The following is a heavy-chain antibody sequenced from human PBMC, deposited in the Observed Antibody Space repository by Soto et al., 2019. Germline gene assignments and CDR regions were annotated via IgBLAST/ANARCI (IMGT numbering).Heavy chain of an antibody. J-gene: IGHJ4*02. D-gene: IGHD2-2*01. V-gene: IGHV4-39*01. Sequence: PSETLSLTCTVSGGSISSSSYYWGWIRQPPGKGLEWIGSIYYSGSTYYNPSLKSRVTISVDTSKNQFSLKLSSVTAADTAVYYCARYPRNSHCSSTSCYLRYPRNYFDYWGQGTLVTVSS. CDR3: ARYPRNSHCSSTSCYLRYPRNYFDY. CDR2: IYYSGST. CDR1: GGSISSSSYY.